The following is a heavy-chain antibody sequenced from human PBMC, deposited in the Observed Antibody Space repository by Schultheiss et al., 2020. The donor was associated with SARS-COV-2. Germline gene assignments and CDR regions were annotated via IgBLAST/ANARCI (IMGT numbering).Heavy chain of an antibody. V-gene: IGHV3-43D*03. CDR1: GFTFDDYA. Sequence: GGSLRLSCGASGFTFDDYAMHWVRQAPGKGLEWVSLINWDGGSTYYGDSVKGRFTISRDNSKNSLYLQMNSLRAEDTALYYCAKSGGSYSGRDYFDYWGQGTLVTVSS. J-gene: IGHJ4*02. CDR3: AKSGGSYSGRDYFDY. CDR2: INWDGGST. D-gene: IGHD1-26*01.